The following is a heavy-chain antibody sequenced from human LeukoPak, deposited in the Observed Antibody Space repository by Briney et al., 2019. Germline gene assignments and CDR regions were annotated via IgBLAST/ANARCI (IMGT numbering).Heavy chain of an antibody. J-gene: IGHJ4*02. Sequence: PGGSLRLSCAASGFTFSSYEMNWVRQAPGKGLEWVSYISSSGSTIYYADSVKGRFTISRDNAKNTLYLQMNSLRAEDTAVYYCARDGNLKWELLLDYWGQGTLVTVSS. CDR1: GFTFSSYE. V-gene: IGHV3-48*03. CDR2: ISSSGSTI. D-gene: IGHD1-26*01. CDR3: ARDGNLKWELLLDY.